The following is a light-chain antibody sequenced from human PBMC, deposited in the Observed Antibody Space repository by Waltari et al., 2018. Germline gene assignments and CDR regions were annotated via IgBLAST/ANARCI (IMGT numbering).Light chain of an antibody. Sequence: CMPKKIVRTYLSWYQHRPGQSPSLLIYDASYRATGIPAMFSGSGSETDFTLTISSLQPEDFAVYYCQQRRNWPLTFGGGTRVQI. CDR1: KIVRTY. CDR3: QQRRNWPLT. CDR2: DAS. V-gene: IGKV3-11*01. J-gene: IGKJ4*01.